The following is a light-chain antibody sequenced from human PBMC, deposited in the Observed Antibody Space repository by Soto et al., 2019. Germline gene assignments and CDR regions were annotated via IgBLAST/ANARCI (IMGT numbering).Light chain of an antibody. CDR2: AAS. CDR1: QSISSY. V-gene: IGKV1-39*01. CDR3: QQSYSTPYT. J-gene: IGKJ2*01. Sequence: DIQMTQSPSSLSASVGDRVTITCRASQSISSYLNWYQQKPGKAPKLRIYAASSLQSGGPSRFSGSGSGTDFTLTISSLQPEDFATYDCQQSYSTPYTFGPGTKLESK.